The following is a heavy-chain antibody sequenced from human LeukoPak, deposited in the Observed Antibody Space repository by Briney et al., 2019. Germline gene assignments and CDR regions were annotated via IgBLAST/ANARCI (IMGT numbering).Heavy chain of an antibody. CDR1: GGSISSSSYY. D-gene: IGHD4-23*01. CDR2: IYYSGST. Sequence: SETLSLTCTVSGGSISSSSYYWGWIRQPPGKGLEWIVSIYYSGSTYYNPSLKSRVTISVDTSKNQFSLKLSSVTAADTAVYSCARHGRALIPVDWFDPWGQGTLVTVSS. J-gene: IGHJ5*02. CDR3: ARHGRALIPVDWFDP. V-gene: IGHV4-39*01.